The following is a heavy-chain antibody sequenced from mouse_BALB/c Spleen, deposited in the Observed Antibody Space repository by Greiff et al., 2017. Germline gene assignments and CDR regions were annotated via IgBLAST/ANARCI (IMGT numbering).Heavy chain of an antibody. CDR3: ARGDYGDDYGMDY. CDR2: ISSGSSTI. V-gene: IGHV5-17*02. D-gene: IGHD1-2*01. J-gene: IGHJ4*01. CDR1: GFTFSSFG. Sequence: EVQLVESGGGLVQPGGSRKLSCAASGFTFSSFGMHWVRQAPEKGLEWVAYISSGSSTIYYADTVKGRFTISRDNPKNTLFLQMTSLRSEDTAMYYCARGDYGDDYGMDYWGQGTSVTVSS.